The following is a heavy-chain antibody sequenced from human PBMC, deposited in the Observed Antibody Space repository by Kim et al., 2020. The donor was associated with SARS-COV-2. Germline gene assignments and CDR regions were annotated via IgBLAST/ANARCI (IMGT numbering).Heavy chain of an antibody. Sequence: SYAESVRGRFTISSDNAKNTLYLQMNSLRAEDTAVYYCARDRTLIAFDIWGQGTMVTVSS. CDR3: ARDRTLIAFDI. J-gene: IGHJ3*02. D-gene: IGHD3-16*01. V-gene: IGHV3-74*01.